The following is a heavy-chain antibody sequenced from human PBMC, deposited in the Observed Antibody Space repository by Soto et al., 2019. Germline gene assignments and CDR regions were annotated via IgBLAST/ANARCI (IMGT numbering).Heavy chain of an antibody. Sequence: ETLSLTCPVSGGSIDNYYWSWIRQAPGKGLEWIGYISNSGSATYNPSLKSRVTFSLDTSKNLFFLRLTSLTTADTALYYCARDRYSSSWFRPYNWFDPWGQGALVTVSS. CDR3: ARDRYSSSWFRPYNWFDP. CDR2: ISNSGSA. CDR1: GGSIDNYY. V-gene: IGHV4-59*01. D-gene: IGHD6-13*01. J-gene: IGHJ5*02.